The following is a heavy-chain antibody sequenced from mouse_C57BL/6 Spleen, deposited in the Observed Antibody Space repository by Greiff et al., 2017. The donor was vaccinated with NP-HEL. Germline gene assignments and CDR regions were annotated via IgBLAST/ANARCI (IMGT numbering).Heavy chain of an antibody. CDR2: IRLKSDNYAT. CDR1: GFTFSNYW. D-gene: IGHD4-1*01. CDR3: TGRTGTEGFDY. J-gene: IGHJ2*01. V-gene: IGHV6-3*01. Sequence: EVKLQESGGGLVQPGGSMKLSCVASGFTFSNYWMNWVRQSPEKGLEWVAQIRLKSDNYATHYAESVKGRFTISRDDSKSSVYLQMNNLRAEDTGIYYCTGRTGTEGFDYWGQGTTLTVSS.